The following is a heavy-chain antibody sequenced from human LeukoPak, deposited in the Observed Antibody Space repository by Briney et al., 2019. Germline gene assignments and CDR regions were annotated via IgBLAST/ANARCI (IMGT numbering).Heavy chain of an antibody. J-gene: IGHJ4*02. V-gene: IGHV3-30*04. Sequence: QPGRSLRLSCAASGFTFSSYAMHWVRQAPGRGLEWGAVMSYDGSNKYYADSVKGRFTISRDNSKNTPYLQMDRLRAEDTALYYGARDPRWLQLCIGYWGQGTLVTVSS. CDR1: GFTFSSYA. CDR3: ARDPRWLQLCIGY. D-gene: IGHD5-24*01. CDR2: MSYDGSNK.